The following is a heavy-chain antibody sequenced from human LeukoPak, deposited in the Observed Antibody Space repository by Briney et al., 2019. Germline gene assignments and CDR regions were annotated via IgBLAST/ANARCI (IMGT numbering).Heavy chain of an antibody. CDR1: GYTFTDYY. Sequence: ASVKVSCKASGYTFTDYYLHWVRQAPGQGLEWMGWINPNSGGTNYAQTFQGRVTTTRDTSITTAYLELSRLRSDDTAVYYCARIGSSHYFDFWGQGTLVTVSS. V-gene: IGHV1-2*02. J-gene: IGHJ4*02. CDR2: INPNSGGT. CDR3: ARIGSSHYFDF. D-gene: IGHD2-2*01.